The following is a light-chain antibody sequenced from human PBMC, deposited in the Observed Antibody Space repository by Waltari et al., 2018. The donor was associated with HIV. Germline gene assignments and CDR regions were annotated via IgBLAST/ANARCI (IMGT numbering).Light chain of an antibody. V-gene: IGLV8-61*01. CDR2: STN. CDR1: SGSVSTTSF. J-gene: IGLJ3*02. Sequence: QTVVTQEPSFSVSPGGTVTLTCGLNSGSVSTTSFPSWYQQTPGQAPRTLIYSTNLPASGVPDRFSGSILVNKAALTITGAQADDESDYYCLVHMGHGAWVFGGGTKLTVL. CDR3: LVHMGHGAWV.